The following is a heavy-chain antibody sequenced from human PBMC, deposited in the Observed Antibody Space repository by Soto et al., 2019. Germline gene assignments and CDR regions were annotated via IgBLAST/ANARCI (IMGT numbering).Heavy chain of an antibody. D-gene: IGHD6-13*01. CDR3: ARGAIAAQAFDS. J-gene: IGHJ4*02. V-gene: IGHV4-59*13. CDR2: IYYSGST. Sequence: SETLSLTCTVSGDSISSYYWSWIRQPPGKELEWIGYIYYSGSTNYNPSLKSRVTISADTSKNQFSLKLSSVTAADTAVYYCARGAIAAQAFDSWGQGTLVTV. CDR1: GDSISSYY.